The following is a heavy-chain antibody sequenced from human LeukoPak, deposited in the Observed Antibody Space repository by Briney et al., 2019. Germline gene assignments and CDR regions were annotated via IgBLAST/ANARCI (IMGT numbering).Heavy chain of an antibody. V-gene: IGHV3-30*18. CDR3: AKDGEGLLWFGELPPDY. CDR2: ISYDGGDK. Sequence: QTGGSLRLFCAASGFTFSSYDMHWVRQAPGLGPEWVAVISYDGGDKYYADSVKGRFTISRDNSKNTLYLQMNSLRAEDTAVYYCAKDGEGLLWFGELPPDYWGQGTLVTVSS. CDR1: GFTFSSYD. J-gene: IGHJ4*02. D-gene: IGHD3-10*01.